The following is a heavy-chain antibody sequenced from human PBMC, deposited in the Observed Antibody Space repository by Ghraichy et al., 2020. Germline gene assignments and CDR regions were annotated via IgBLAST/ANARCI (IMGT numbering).Heavy chain of an antibody. CDR1: GVTFNIYA. Sequence: GGSLRLSCAASGVTFNIYAMSWVRQAPGKGLEWVSGITYIGSTSYSANYVKGRFTFSRDNSNNTVFLQMNSLRAEDTAVYYCAKDVREAFGYGLYGMDVWGQGTTVTVAS. V-gene: IGHV3-23*01. D-gene: IGHD5-18*01. J-gene: IGHJ6*02. CDR3: AKDVREAFGYGLYGMDV. CDR2: ITYIGSTS.